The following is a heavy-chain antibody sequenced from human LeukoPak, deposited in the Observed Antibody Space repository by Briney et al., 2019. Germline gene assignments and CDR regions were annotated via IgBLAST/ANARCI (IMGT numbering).Heavy chain of an antibody. CDR2: ISSSSSYI. CDR3: ARGALGYSGYDQTFDY. CDR1: GFTFSSYS. J-gene: IGHJ4*02. D-gene: IGHD5-12*01. V-gene: IGHV3-21*01. Sequence: PGGSLRLSCAASGFTFSSYSMNWVRQAPGKGLEWVSSISSSSSYIYYADSVKGRFTISRDNAKNSLYLQMNSLRAEDTAVYYCARGALGYSGYDQTFDYWGQGTLVTVSS.